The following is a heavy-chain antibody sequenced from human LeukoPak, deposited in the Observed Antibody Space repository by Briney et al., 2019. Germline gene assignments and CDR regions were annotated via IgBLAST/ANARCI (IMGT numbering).Heavy chain of an antibody. CDR3: ANLAFSCGGDCSPGAFDI. D-gene: IGHD2-21*01. CDR1: GFTFSGYG. V-gene: IGHV3-30*02. J-gene: IGHJ3*02. Sequence: PGGSLRLSCAASGFTFSGYGMHWVRQAPGKGLEWVAFIRYNGSNKYYADSVKGRFTISRDNSKNTLYLQMNSLRAEDTAVYYCANLAFSCGGDCSPGAFDIWGQGTMVTVSS. CDR2: IRYNGSNK.